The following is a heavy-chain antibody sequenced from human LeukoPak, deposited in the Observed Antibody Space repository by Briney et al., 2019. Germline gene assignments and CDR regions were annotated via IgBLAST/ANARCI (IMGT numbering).Heavy chain of an antibody. D-gene: IGHD2-2*01. J-gene: IGHJ5*02. V-gene: IGHV3-30*02. Sequence: GGSLTLSCAVSGFSFSSYGMHWVRQAPGRGREWGAFIRYDGGNKYYADSVKGRFTISRDNSKNPLYLQMNSLRAEDTTVYYCAKEPFSYCSSTSCSPDPWGQGTLVTVSS. CDR2: IRYDGGNK. CDR3: AKEPFSYCSSTSCSPDP. CDR1: GFSFSSYG.